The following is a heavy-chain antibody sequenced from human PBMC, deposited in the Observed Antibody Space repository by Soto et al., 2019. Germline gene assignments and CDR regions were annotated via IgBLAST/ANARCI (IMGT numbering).Heavy chain of an antibody. Sequence: SGPTLVKPTQTLTLTCTFSGFSLSTSGVGVGWIRQPPGKALEWLALIYWNDDKRDSPSLKSRLTITKDTSKNQVVLTMTNMDPVDTATYYCAHRRGGDSSGYDAFDIWGQGTMVTVSS. CDR3: AHRRGGDSSGYDAFDI. D-gene: IGHD3-22*01. CDR1: GFSLSTSGVG. CDR2: IYWNDDK. V-gene: IGHV2-5*01. J-gene: IGHJ3*02.